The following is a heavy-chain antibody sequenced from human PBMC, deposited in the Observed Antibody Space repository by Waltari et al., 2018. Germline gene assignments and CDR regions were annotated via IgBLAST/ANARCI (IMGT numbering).Heavy chain of an antibody. V-gene: IGHV4-38-2*02. CDR1: GYSISNVYY. CDR2: IHHSGSA. Sequence: QVQLQQSGPGLVKPSETLSLTCTVSGYSISNVYYWGWIRPPPGKGLEWIGIIHHSGSAYYNPSLNSRVTIALETSKNQFSLKLTSVAATDTAIYYCARQPIEGNLPDWFDPWGQGTLVTVSS. D-gene: IGHD1-1*01. CDR3: ARQPIEGNLPDWFDP. J-gene: IGHJ5*02.